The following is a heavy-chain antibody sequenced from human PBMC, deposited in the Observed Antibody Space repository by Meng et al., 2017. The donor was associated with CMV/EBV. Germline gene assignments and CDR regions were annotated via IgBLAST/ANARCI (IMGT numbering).Heavy chain of an antibody. Sequence: GESLKISCAASGFSVSRNDMSWVRQAPGKGLEWVSIILGGGNTYYADSVKGRFTISRDNSRNTLYLQMNSLRTEDTALYYCGSFKQQVGGIYWHLDLWGRDTLVTVSS. CDR1: GFSVSRND. V-gene: IGHV3-66*02. CDR3: GSFKQQVGGIYWHLDL. CDR2: ILGGGNT. J-gene: IGHJ2*01. D-gene: IGHD1/OR15-1a*01.